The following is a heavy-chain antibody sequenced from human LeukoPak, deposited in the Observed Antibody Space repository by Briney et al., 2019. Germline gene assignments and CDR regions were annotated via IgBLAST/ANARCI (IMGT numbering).Heavy chain of an antibody. CDR1: GGSISSGGYY. CDR3: ARARGGSGSYYELNFDY. D-gene: IGHD3-10*01. CDR2: INHSGST. J-gene: IGHJ4*02. Sequence: SQTLSLTCTVSGGSISSGGYYWSWIRQPPGKGLEWIGEINHSGSTNYNPSLKSRVTISVDTSKNQFSLKLSSVTAADTAVYYCARARGGSGSYYELNFDYWGQGTLVTVSS. V-gene: IGHV4-30-2*01.